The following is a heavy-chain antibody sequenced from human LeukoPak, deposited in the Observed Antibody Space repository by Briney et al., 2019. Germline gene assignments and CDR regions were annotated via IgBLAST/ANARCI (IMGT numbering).Heavy chain of an antibody. CDR3: ARRVGFDDSSGYYYAG. J-gene: IGHJ4*02. CDR2: IYPGDSDT. D-gene: IGHD3-22*01. Sequence: GESLKISCKGSGYSFTSYWIGWVRQMPGKGLEWMGIIYPGDSDTRYSPSFQGQVTISADKSIDTAYLQWSSLKASDTAMYYCARRVGFDDSSGYYYAGWGQGTLVTVSS. CDR1: GYSFTSYW. V-gene: IGHV5-51*01.